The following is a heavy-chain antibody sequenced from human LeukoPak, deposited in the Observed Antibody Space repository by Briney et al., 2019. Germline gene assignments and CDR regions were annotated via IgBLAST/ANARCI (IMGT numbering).Heavy chain of an antibody. V-gene: IGHV1-2*02. CDR1: GYTFTGYY. J-gene: IGHJ5*02. Sequence: ASVKVSCKASGYTFTGYYMHWVRQAPGQGLEWMGWINPNSGGTNYAQKFQGRVTMTRDTSISPAYMELSRLRSDDTAVYYCARQGRRIAAAGTSGSWFDPWGQGTLVTVSS. CDR3: ARQGRRIAAAGTSGSWFDP. CDR2: INPNSGGT. D-gene: IGHD6-13*01.